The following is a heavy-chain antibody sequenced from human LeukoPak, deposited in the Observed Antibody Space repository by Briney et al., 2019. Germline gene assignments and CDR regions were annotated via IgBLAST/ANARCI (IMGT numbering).Heavy chain of an antibody. CDR3: ARSDDDAFGI. V-gene: IGHV4-4*09. CDR2: IYTSGST. Sequence: SETLSLTCTVSGGSISSYYWSWIRQPPGKGLEWIGYIYTSGSTNYNPSLKSRVTISVDTSKNQFSLKLSSVTAADTAVYYCARSDDDAFGIWGQGTMVTVSP. CDR1: GGSISSYY. J-gene: IGHJ3*02.